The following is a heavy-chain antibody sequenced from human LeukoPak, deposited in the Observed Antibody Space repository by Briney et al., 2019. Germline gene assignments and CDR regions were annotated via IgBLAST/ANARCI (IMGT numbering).Heavy chain of an antibody. D-gene: IGHD1-7*01. CDR1: GFTFSSSA. Sequence: GGSLRLSCAASGFTFSSSAMSWVRQAPGKGLYWVSAISGSGTGTHYADSVKGRFTTSRDNSKNTLYLQMNSLRAEDTAVYYCAKEGGTGTRFDYWGQGTLVTVSS. J-gene: IGHJ4*02. CDR2: ISGSGTGT. V-gene: IGHV3-23*01. CDR3: AKEGGTGTRFDY.